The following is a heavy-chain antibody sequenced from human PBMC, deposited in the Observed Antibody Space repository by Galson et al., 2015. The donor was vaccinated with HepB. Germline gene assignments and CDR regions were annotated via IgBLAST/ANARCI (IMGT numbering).Heavy chain of an antibody. J-gene: IGHJ6*02. CDR2: IKKDGSEK. CDR3: ARGGMTTVNTRWERGAYYYYAMDV. D-gene: IGHD4-17*01. V-gene: IGHV3-7*01. CDR1: GVTFGSYW. Sequence: SRRLACAASGVTFGSYWMSWVRQAPGKGLEWVANIKKDGSEKYYVDSVKGRFSISRDNAKTSLYLHMNSLRDEDTAVYYRARGGMTTVNTRWERGAYYYYAMDVWGQGTAVTVSS.